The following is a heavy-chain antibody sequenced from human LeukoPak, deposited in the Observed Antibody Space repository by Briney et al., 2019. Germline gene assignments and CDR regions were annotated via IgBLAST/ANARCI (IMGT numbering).Heavy chain of an antibody. V-gene: IGHV3-53*01. CDR2: IYSGGST. CDR1: GFTVSSNY. J-gene: IGHJ4*02. D-gene: IGHD1-26*01. Sequence: PGGSLRLSCAASGFTVSSNYMSWVRQAPGKGLEWVSVIYSGGSTYYADSVKGRFTISRDNSKNTLYLQMNSLRAEDTAVYYCARDPPSGSPPGRYYFDYWGQGTLVTVSS. CDR3: ARDPPSGSPPGRYYFDY.